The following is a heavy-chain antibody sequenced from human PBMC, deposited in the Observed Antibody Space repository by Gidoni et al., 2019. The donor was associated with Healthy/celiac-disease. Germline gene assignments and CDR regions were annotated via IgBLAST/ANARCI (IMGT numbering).Heavy chain of an antibody. CDR2: IYSGGST. Sequence: EVQLVESGGGLIQPGGSLRLSCAAYGFNVSSNYMCWVRQAQGKGLEWVSLIYSGGSTDYADSVKGRFTISRDNSNNTLYLQMNSLRAEDTAVYYCARERTYSSGWHNTYYFDYWGQGTLVTVSS. D-gene: IGHD6-19*01. CDR3: ARERTYSSGWHNTYYFDY. V-gene: IGHV3-53*01. CDR1: GFNVSSNY. J-gene: IGHJ4*02.